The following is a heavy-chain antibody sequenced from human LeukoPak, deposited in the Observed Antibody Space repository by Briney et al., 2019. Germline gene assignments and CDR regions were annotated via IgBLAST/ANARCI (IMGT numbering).Heavy chain of an antibody. J-gene: IGHJ4*02. V-gene: IGHV3-7*01. CDR2: IKQDGSEK. D-gene: IGHD3-22*01. CDR3: ARDRQYDSSGYYFGRSDFDY. CDR1: GFTFSSYW. Sequence: GGSLRLSCAASGFTFSSYWMSWVRQAPGKGLERVANIKQDGSEKYYVDSVKGRFTISRDNAKNSLYLQMNSLRAEDTAVYYCARDRQYDSSGYYFGRSDFDYWGQGTLVTVSS.